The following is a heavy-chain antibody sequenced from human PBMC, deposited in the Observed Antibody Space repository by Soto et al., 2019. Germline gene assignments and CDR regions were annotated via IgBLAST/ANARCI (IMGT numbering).Heavy chain of an antibody. D-gene: IGHD5-12*01. CDR1: GGSISSYY. CDR2: IYYSGST. CDR3: ARARGYSGYDTAKLFDY. Sequence: SETLSLTCTVSGGSISSYYWSWIRQPPGKGLEWIGYIYYSGSTNYNPSLKSRVTISVDTSKNQFSLKLSSVTAADTAVYYCARARGYSGYDTAKLFDYWGQGTLVTVSS. V-gene: IGHV4-59*01. J-gene: IGHJ4*02.